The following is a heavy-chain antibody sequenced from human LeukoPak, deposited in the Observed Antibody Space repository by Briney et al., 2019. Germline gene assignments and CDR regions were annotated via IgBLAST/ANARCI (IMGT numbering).Heavy chain of an antibody. J-gene: IGHJ6*02. V-gene: IGHV3-30*04. CDR2: ISYDGSNK. Sequence: GGSLRLSCAASGFTFSSYAMHWVRQAPGKGLEWVAVISYDGSNKYYADSVKGRFTISRDNSKNTLYLQMNSLRAEDTAVYYCAREDSSGWPPYYYYGMDVWGQGTTVTVSS. CDR3: AREDSSGWPPYYYYGMDV. CDR1: GFTFSSYA. D-gene: IGHD6-19*01.